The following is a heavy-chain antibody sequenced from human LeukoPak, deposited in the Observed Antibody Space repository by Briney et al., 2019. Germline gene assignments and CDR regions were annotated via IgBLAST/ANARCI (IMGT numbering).Heavy chain of an antibody. D-gene: IGHD3-22*01. CDR2: ISAYNGNT. CDR1: GGTFSSYA. Sequence: GASVKVSCKASGGTFSSYAISWVRQAPGQGLEWMGWISAYNGNTNYAQKIQGRVTMTTDTSTSTAYMELRSLRSDDTAVYYCARTYDSSGYYSWTSYYYYGMDVWGQGTTVTVSS. V-gene: IGHV1-18*01. CDR3: ARTYDSSGYYSWTSYYYYGMDV. J-gene: IGHJ6*02.